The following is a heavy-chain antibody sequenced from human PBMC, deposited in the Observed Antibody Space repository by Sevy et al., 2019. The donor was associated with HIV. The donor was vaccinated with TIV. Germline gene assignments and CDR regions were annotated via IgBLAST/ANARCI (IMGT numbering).Heavy chain of an antibody. CDR1: GFTFGTFG. CDR2: ISYDGSSK. J-gene: IGHJ6*02. CDR3: AKDFTGYNGMDV. Sequence: GGSLRLSCAASGFTFGTFGMHWVRQAPGKGLEWVAVISYDGSSKYYGDSVKGRFIISRDNSKNTLYLQISSLRPEDTAMYYCAKDFTGYNGMDVWGQGTTVTVSS. V-gene: IGHV3-30*18. D-gene: IGHD3-9*01.